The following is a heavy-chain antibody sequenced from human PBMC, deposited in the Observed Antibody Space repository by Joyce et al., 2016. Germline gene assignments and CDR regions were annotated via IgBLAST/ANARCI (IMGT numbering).Heavy chain of an antibody. D-gene: IGHD2-2*01. CDR1: GFTFDDYA. Sequence: EVQLVESGGGVVRPGGSLRLYCAAYGFTFDDYALSWGRQGPGTGLEGVSGINWKGGSTCDADSWKGRFTISRDNARKYLYWQMNSLRAEDTALYHCARVGYCSGTTCYGGDYYYHGMDVWGQGTTVTVSS. V-gene: IGHV3-20*01. CDR3: ARVGYCSGTTCYGGDYYYHGMDV. CDR2: INWKGGST. J-gene: IGHJ6*02.